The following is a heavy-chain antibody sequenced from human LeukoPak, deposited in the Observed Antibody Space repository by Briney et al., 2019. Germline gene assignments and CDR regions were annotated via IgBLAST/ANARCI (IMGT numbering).Heavy chain of an antibody. CDR1: GGSISSGSYY. J-gene: IGHJ4*02. V-gene: IGHV4-61*02. CDR2: IYTSGST. Sequence: SETLSLTXTVSGGSISSGSYYWSGIRQPAGKGLEWIGRIYTSGSTNYNPSLKSRVTISVDTSKNQFSLKLSSVTAADTAVYYCASIGLLQYFDYWGQGTLVTVSS. CDR3: ASIGLLQYFDY. D-gene: IGHD3-22*01.